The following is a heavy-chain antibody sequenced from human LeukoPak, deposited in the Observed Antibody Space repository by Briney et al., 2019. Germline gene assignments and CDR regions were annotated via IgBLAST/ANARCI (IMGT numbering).Heavy chain of an antibody. CDR1: GFAFNDYW. D-gene: IGHD3-10*01. J-gene: IGHJ6*03. CDR3: ARDGRGIMYYMDV. V-gene: IGHV3-7*01. Sequence: GGSLRLSCAASGFAFNDYWMSWVRQIPGKGLEWVANIKQDGSDKYYVDSVKGRFTISRDNAKNSLYLQMNSLRAEDTAVYHCARDGRGIMYYMDVWGKGTTVTISS. CDR2: IKQDGSDK.